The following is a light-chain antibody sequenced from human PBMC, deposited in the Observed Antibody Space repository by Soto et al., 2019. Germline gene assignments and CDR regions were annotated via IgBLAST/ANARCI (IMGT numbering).Light chain of an antibody. V-gene: IGLV2-14*01. CDR2: EVS. CDR3: CSYTTSNTYV. J-gene: IGLJ1*01. Sequence: SALTQPASVSGSPGQSVTISCTGASSDVGGSDYVSWYQQHPDKAPKLIISEVSDRPSGVSDRFSGSKSGNTASLTISGLQVEDEADYYCCSYTTSNTYVFGTGTKVTVL. CDR1: SSDVGGSDY.